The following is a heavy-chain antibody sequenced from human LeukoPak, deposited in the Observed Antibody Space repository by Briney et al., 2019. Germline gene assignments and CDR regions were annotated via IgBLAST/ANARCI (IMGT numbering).Heavy chain of an antibody. V-gene: IGHV1-18*01. CDR2: ISSYNGNT. D-gene: IGHD6-19*01. CDR1: GYTFTNYG. Sequence: ASVKVSCKASGYTFTNYGISWVRQAPRQGLEWMGWISSYNGNTDYARNLQGRVTMTTDTSTSTAYMELRSLRSDDTAVYYCARDQAHEYSSGLYGGYYYYYMDVWGKGTTVTISS. J-gene: IGHJ6*03. CDR3: ARDQAHEYSSGLYGGYYYYYMDV.